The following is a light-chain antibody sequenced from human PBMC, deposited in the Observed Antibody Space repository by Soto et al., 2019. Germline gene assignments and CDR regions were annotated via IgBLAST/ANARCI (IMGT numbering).Light chain of an antibody. Sequence: DIQVTQSPSSLSASVGDKVTITCRASQDIKYDLGWYQQKPGTAPKRLIYSASSLQSGVPSRFSGSGSETEFTLTISSLHPEDFATYYCLQYRSFPWTFGQGTKVEIK. J-gene: IGKJ1*01. CDR1: QDIKYD. CDR3: LQYRSFPWT. CDR2: SAS. V-gene: IGKV1-17*01.